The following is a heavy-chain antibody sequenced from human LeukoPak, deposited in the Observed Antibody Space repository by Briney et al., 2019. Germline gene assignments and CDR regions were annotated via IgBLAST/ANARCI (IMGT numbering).Heavy chain of an antibody. CDR1: GGSISSYY. J-gene: IGHJ3*02. CDR3: ARLVGATAIDAFDI. V-gene: IGHV4-59*01. D-gene: IGHD1-26*01. Sequence: PSETLSLTCTVSGGSISSYYWSWIRQPPGKGLEWIGYIYYSGSTNYNPSLKSRVTISVDTSKNQFSLKLSSVTAADTAVYYCARLVGATAIDAFDIWGQGTMVTVSP. CDR2: IYYSGST.